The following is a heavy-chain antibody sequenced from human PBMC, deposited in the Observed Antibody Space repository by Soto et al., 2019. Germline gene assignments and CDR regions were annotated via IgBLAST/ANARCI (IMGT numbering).Heavy chain of an antibody. D-gene: IGHD3-22*01. CDR3: ARQIYDSDTGPNFQYYFDS. CDR1: GYSFAGYW. Sequence: GESLKISCKGSGYSFAGYWITWVRQKPGKGLEWMGRIDPSDSHTYYSPSFRGHVTISVTKSITTVFLQWSSLRASDTAMYYCARQIYDSDTGPNFQYYFDSWGQGTPVTVSS. V-gene: IGHV5-10-1*01. J-gene: IGHJ4*02. CDR2: IDPSDSHT.